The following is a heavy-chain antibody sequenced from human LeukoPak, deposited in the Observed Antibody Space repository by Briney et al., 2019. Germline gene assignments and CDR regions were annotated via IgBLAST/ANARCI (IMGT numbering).Heavy chain of an antibody. CDR1: GITFSSYE. CDR2: ISSSGSRI. Sequence: GGSLRLSCAASGITFSSYEMNWVRQAPGKGLEWVSYISSSGSRIYFADSVKGRFTISRDNAKNSLYLQMNSLRAEDTAVYYCASPAGVNPILGYTNGWYFRTWGQGTLVTVSS. D-gene: IGHD6-19*01. J-gene: IGHJ5*02. CDR3: ASPAGVNPILGYTNGWYFRT. V-gene: IGHV3-48*03.